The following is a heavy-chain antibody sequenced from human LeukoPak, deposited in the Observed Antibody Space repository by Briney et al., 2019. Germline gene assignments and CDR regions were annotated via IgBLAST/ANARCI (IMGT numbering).Heavy chain of an antibody. CDR1: GFTFSSYA. Sequence: AGGSLRLSCAASGFTFSSYAMSWVRQAPGKGLEWVSAISGSGGSTYYADSVKGRFTISRDNSKNTLYLQMNSLRAEDTAVYYCAKGSGDYGGNNAFDIWGQGTMVTVSS. V-gene: IGHV3-23*01. J-gene: IGHJ3*02. CDR2: ISGSGGST. D-gene: IGHD4-23*01. CDR3: AKGSGDYGGNNAFDI.